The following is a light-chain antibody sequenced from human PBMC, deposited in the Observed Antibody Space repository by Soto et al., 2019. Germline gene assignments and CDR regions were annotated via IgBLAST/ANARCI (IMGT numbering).Light chain of an antibody. J-gene: IGKJ1*01. CDR3: QQRSDWLWT. Sequence: EIVMTPSPATLSVSPGERATLYCRASQSVSSNLAWYQQKPGQAPRLLIYGASTRATGIPARFSGGGSGTDFTLTISSLEPEDFAVYYCQQRSDWLWTFGQGTKVDIK. CDR1: QSVSSN. V-gene: IGKV3-11*01. CDR2: GAS.